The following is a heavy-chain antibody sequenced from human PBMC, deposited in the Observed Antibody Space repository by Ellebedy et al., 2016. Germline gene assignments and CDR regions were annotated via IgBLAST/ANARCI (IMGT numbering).Heavy chain of an antibody. CDR1: GGSISSYY. J-gene: IGHJ4*02. CDR3: ARDVYSSGYNYFDY. Sequence: SETLSLTCTVSGGSISSYYWSWIRRPPGKGLEWIGYIYYSGSTNYNPSLKSRVTISVDTSKNQFSLKLSSVTAADTAVYYCARDVYSSGYNYFDYWGQGTLVTVSS. V-gene: IGHV4-59*01. D-gene: IGHD6-19*01. CDR2: IYYSGST.